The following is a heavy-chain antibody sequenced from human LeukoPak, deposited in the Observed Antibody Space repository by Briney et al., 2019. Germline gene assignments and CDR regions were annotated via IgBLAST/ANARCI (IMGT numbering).Heavy chain of an antibody. CDR2: ISTSGGT. V-gene: IGHV4-4*07. J-gene: IGHJ5*02. D-gene: IGHD5-24*01. CDR3: ARARELNWFDP. Sequence: PSETLSLTCTVSGVSITPYYWSWIRQPAGKGLEWIGRISTSGGTNYNPSLKSRVTMSVDTSKNQISLRLSSVTAADTAVYYCARARELNWFDPWGQGTPVTVSS. CDR1: GVSITPYY.